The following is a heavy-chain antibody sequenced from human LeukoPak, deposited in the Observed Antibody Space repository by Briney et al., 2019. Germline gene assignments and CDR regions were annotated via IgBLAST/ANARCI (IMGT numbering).Heavy chain of an antibody. CDR2: TSYDGTNK. J-gene: IGHJ4*02. Sequence: SGGSLRLSCAASGCSFKNYGLHWVRQAPSKGVEWVAGTSYDGTNKYYADSVNGRFTISRDNSKNTLHLQMDSLRPEDTAVYYCTREAGYGSSWPFDYWGQGNLVTVSS. V-gene: IGHV3-30-3*01. CDR1: GCSFKNYG. CDR3: TREAGYGSSWPFDY. D-gene: IGHD6-13*01.